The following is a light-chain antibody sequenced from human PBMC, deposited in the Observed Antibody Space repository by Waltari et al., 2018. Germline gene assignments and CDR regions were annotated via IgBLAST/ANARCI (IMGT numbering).Light chain of an antibody. V-gene: IGKV6D-21*02. CDR1: QSIGRS. CDR2: SAA. J-gene: IGKJ1*01. Sequence: EIVLTQSPDFQSVTPKEKVTITCRASQSIGRSLHWYQQKPDQSPKRLIKSAAQTNAGCPPRCNGSGSGTDLTLNISSLEAEDDGEYYCHQSSSLPWTVGQGTKVEIK. CDR3: HQSSSLPWT.